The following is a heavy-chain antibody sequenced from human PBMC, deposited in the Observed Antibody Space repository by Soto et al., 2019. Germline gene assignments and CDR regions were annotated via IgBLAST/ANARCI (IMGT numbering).Heavy chain of an antibody. D-gene: IGHD3-3*01. CDR1: GFSFSTYW. V-gene: IGHV3-7*03. CDR3: ARGRGFGRPFDP. Sequence: GGSLRLSCVASGFSFSTYWMSWVRQVPGTGLEWVANIKADGSETHYVDSVRGRFTISRDNAKTSLYLQVNSLRAEDTAVYYCARGRGFGRPFDPWGQGTLVTVSS. CDR2: IKADGSET. J-gene: IGHJ5*02.